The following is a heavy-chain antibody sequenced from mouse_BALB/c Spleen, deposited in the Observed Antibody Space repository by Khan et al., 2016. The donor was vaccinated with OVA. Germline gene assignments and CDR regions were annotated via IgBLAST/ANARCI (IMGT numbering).Heavy chain of an antibody. CDR1: GFTFSSYG. Sequence: EVELVESGGGLVQPGGSRKLSCAASGFTFSSYGMHWVRQAPEKGLEWVAYISGDSSTIYYADTVKGRFTISRDNPKNTLFLQMTSLMSEDTARYYCATSYFYGYYFDYWGPGTTLTVSP. V-gene: IGHV5-17*02. CDR3: ATSYFYGYYFDY. CDR2: ISGDSSTI. J-gene: IGHJ2*01. D-gene: IGHD1-1*01.